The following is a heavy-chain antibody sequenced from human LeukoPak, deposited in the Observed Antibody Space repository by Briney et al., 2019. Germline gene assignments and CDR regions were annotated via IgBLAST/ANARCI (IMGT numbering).Heavy chain of an antibody. Sequence: GGSLRLSCAASGFTFSTSTMNWVRQAPGMGLEWVSTIYSDGNTYYPDSVKGRFTISRDGSKNTLYLQLNSLRTEDTAIYYCVREREGSNSEHWGQGTLVTVSS. D-gene: IGHD1-26*01. J-gene: IGHJ1*01. V-gene: IGHV3-53*01. CDR3: VREREGSNSEH. CDR1: GFTFSTST. CDR2: IYSDGNT.